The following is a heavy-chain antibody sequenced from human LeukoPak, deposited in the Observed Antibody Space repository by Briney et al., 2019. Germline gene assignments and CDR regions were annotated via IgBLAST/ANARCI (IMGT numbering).Heavy chain of an antibody. CDR3: ATSVRLPKQLPTNYYYMDV. Sequence: SQTLSLTCTVSGGSISSGGYYWSWIRQHPGKGLEWIGYIYYSGSTYYNPSLKSRVTISVDTSKNQFSLKLSSVTAADTAVYYCATSVRLPKQLPTNYYYMDVWGKGTTVTVSS. CDR1: GGSISSGGYY. D-gene: IGHD6-13*01. CDR2: IYYSGST. V-gene: IGHV4-31*03. J-gene: IGHJ6*03.